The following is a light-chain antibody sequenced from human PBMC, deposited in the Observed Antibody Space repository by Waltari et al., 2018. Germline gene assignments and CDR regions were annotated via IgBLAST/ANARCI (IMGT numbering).Light chain of an antibody. Sequence: SYDLTQPPSVSVSPGQTATITCSGDKLGDKYTSWYQQRPGQSPILVIFQDTNRPSGIPVRFSGANPGNTAPRASSGTQPMDEAKYDCQAWDSGTVVFGGGTMLTVL. CDR1: KLGDKY. J-gene: IGLJ2*01. CDR3: QAWDSGTVV. V-gene: IGLV3-1*01. CDR2: QDT.